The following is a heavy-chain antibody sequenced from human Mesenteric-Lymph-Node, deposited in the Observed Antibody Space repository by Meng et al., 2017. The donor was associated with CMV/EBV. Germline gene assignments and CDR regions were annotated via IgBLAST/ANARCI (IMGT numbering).Heavy chain of an antibody. J-gene: IGHJ6*02. CDR3: ARESVGDFWSGHYRPPPFYYGMDV. CDR2: ISYDGSTK. V-gene: IGHV3-30*10. D-gene: IGHD3-3*01. CDR1: GFTFSSYA. Sequence: GESLKISCAASGFTFSSYAVHWVRQAPGKGLEWVAVISYDGSTKYYTDPVQGRFTISRDNSKNTLNLQMDSLRPEDTAVYYCARESVGDFWSGHYRPPPFYYGMDVWGQGTTVTVSS.